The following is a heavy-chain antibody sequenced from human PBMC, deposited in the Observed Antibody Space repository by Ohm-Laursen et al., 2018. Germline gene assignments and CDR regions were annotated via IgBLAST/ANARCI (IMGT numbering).Heavy chain of an antibody. J-gene: IGHJ6*02. CDR1: GYTFTSYG. CDR3: ARGLVPAAIADYYYYYGMDV. CDR2: MNPNSGNT. V-gene: IGHV1-8*02. D-gene: IGHD2-2*02. Sequence: ASVKVSCKASGYTFTSYGISWVRQAPGQGLEWMGWMNPNSGNTGYAQKFQGRVTMTRNTSISTAYMELSSLRSEDTAVYYCARGLVPAAIADYYYYYGMDVWGQGTTVTVSS.